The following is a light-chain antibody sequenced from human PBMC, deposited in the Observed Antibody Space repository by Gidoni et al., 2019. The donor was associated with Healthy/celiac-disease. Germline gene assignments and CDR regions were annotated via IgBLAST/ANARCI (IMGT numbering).Light chain of an antibody. J-gene: IGLJ2*01. Sequence: QSALTQTPSVPGSPGQSVSRSCTGTSSDVGGYNYVSWYQQHPGKAPKLMIYDVSKRPPGVPDRFSGSKSGNTASLTISGLQAEDEADYYCCSYAGSYTFVFGGGTKLTVL. CDR2: DVS. CDR3: CSYAGSYTFV. V-gene: IGLV2-11*01. CDR1: SSDVGGYNY.